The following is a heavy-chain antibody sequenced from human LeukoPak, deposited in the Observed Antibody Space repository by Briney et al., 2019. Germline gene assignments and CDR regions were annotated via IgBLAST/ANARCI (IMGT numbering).Heavy chain of an antibody. J-gene: IGHJ4*02. CDR1: GYTFDDYT. CDR3: AKEDHFAS. CDR2: ITWNSGSI. Sequence: GRSLRLSCAASGYTFDDYTMHWVRQAPGKGLEWVSGITWNSGSIGYADSVRGRFTVSRDNAKNSLYLEMNSLRAEDTALYYCAKEDHFASWGQGTLVTVSS. V-gene: IGHV3-9*01.